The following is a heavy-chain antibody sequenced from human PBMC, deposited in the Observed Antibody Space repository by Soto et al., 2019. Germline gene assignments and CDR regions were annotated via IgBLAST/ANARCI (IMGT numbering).Heavy chain of an antibody. CDR2: MYYSGTT. J-gene: IGHJ6*02. CDR1: GGSISSSSYF. CDR3: ARHHFYCTGGSCYLQAYHYYGLDV. D-gene: IGHD2-15*01. Sequence: SETLSLTCTVSGGSISSSSYFWGWIRQPPGKGLEWIGSMYYSGTTYYNPSLKSRVTISVDTSKNQFSLKLSSVTAADTAVYYCARHHFYCTGGSCYLQAYHYYGLDVWGQGTTVTVSS. V-gene: IGHV4-39*01.